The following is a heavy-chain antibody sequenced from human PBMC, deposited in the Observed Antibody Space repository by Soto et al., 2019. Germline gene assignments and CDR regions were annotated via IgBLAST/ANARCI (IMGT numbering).Heavy chain of an antibody. Sequence: SETLSLTCTVSGVSITSYFWSWIRQTPGKGLDWIGSISFSGATYSNPSLKGRAALSVDTSENHLSLTLNSVTSADTAVYFCARDRRDAYMRYFEFWGQGNQVTASS. CDR1: GVSITSYF. D-gene: IGHD3-9*01. J-gene: IGHJ4*02. CDR3: ARDRRDAYMRYFEF. V-gene: IGHV4-59*01. CDR2: ISFSGAT.